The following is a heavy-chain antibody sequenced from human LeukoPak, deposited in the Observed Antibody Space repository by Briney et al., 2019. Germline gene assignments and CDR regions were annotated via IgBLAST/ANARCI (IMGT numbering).Heavy chain of an antibody. CDR3: ARERVVGATYDY. D-gene: IGHD1-26*01. CDR1: GFTFSSYA. J-gene: IGHJ4*02. Sequence: PGRSLRLSCAASGFTFSSYAMPWVRQAPGKGLEWVAVISYDGSNKYYADSVKGRFTISRDNSKNTLYLQMNSLRAEDTAVYYCARERVVGATYDYWGQGTLVTVSS. CDR2: ISYDGSNK. V-gene: IGHV3-30-3*01.